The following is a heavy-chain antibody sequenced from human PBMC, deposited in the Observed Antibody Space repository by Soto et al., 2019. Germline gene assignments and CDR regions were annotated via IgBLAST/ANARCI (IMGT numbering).Heavy chain of an antibody. CDR2: ISGSGGST. CDR3: AKYGSGSPYYYYMDV. J-gene: IGHJ6*03. Sequence: GGSMRLSCAASGFTFSSYAMSWVRQAPGKGLEWVSAISGSGGSTYYADSVKGRFTISRDKSKNTLYLQMNSLRAEDTAVYYCAKYGSGSPYYYYMDVWGKGTRSPSP. CDR1: GFTFSSYA. V-gene: IGHV3-23*01. D-gene: IGHD3-10*01.